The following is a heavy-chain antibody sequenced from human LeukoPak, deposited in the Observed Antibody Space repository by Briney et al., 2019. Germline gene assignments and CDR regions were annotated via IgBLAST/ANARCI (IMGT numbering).Heavy chain of an antibody. Sequence: PSETLSLTCAVSAGSISSRNWWSWIRQPPGKGLEWIGEINHSGSTNYNPSLKSRVTISVDTSKNQFSLKLSSVTAADTAVYYCARGRYSSGWFRNLYFDYWGQGTLVTVSS. CDR1: AGSISSRNW. CDR2: INHSGST. CDR3: ARGRYSSGWFRNLYFDY. D-gene: IGHD6-19*01. V-gene: IGHV4-4*02. J-gene: IGHJ4*02.